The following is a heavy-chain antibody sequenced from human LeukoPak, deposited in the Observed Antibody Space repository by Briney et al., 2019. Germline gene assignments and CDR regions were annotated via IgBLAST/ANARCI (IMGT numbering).Heavy chain of an antibody. D-gene: IGHD2-15*01. Sequence: SETLSLTCTVSGDSVSTGDYYWSWIRQPPGKGLECIGYMYYSGSSYYNPSFKSRVTISVGRSKNQFSLILNSMTAADTAVYYCARQFCSGGSCYSGLLDPWGQGTLVTVSS. V-gene: IGHV4-30-4*08. CDR3: ARQFCSGGSCYSGLLDP. CDR2: MYYSGSS. J-gene: IGHJ5*02. CDR1: GDSVSTGDYY.